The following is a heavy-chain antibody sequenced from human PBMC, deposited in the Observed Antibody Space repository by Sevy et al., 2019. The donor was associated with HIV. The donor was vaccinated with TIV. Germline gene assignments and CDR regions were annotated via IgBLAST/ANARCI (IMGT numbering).Heavy chain of an antibody. D-gene: IGHD5-18*01. V-gene: IGHV3-48*02. J-gene: IGHJ4*02. CDR3: AREARSKRGYSYGLRSTYYFDY. Sequence: GGSLRLSCAASGFTFSSYSMNWVRQAPGKGLEWVSYISSSSSTIYYADSVKGRFTISRDNAKNSLYLQMNSLRDEDTAVYYCAREARSKRGYSYGLRSTYYFDYWGQGTLVTVSS. CDR2: ISSSSSTI. CDR1: GFTFSSYS.